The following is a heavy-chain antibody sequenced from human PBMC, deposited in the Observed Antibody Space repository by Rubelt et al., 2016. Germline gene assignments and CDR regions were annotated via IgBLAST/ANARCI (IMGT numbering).Heavy chain of an antibody. V-gene: IGHV1-3*01. D-gene: IGHD6-19*01. J-gene: IGHJ4*02. CDR3: ATIAVAGYHPATVFDY. CDR1: GYTLTSYA. Sequence: QVQLVQSGAEVKKPGASVKVSCKASGYTLTSYAMHWVRQAPGQRLEWMGWINAGNGHTKYSQKCQGRVTITRDTSASTAYMELGSLRSEDTAVYYCATIAVAGYHPATVFDYWGQGTLVTVSS. CDR2: INAGNGHT.